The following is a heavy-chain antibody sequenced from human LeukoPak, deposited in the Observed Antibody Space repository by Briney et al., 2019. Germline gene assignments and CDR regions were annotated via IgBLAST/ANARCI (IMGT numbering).Heavy chain of an antibody. CDR1: GFTFNEYA. V-gene: IGHV3-23*01. J-gene: IGHJ4*02. Sequence: GGSLRLSCAASGFTFNEYAMSWVRHAPGKGLEWVSGISTTVGTTFYADSVKGRFTISRDTSKNTLYLQMNSLRAEDTAVYYCAKSQAILGGFFDNWGQGTLVTVSS. CDR2: ISTTVGTT. CDR3: AKSQAILGGFFDN. D-gene: IGHD2-15*01.